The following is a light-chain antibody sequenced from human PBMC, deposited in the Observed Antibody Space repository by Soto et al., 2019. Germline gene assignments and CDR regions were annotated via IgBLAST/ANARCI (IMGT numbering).Light chain of an antibody. CDR3: QQYHHWPPIT. J-gene: IGKJ5*01. CDR1: QSVSTS. V-gene: IGKV3-15*01. Sequence: GMTQSPATLSVSPGERATLSCRASQSVSTSLAWYQQKPGQAPRLLIYGASTRATDIPARFSGSGSGTEFTLTISSLQSEDFAVYYCQQYHHWPPITFGQGTRLEIK. CDR2: GAS.